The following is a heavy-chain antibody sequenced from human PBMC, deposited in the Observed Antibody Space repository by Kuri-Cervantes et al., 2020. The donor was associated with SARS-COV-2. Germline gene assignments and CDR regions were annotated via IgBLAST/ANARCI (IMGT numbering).Heavy chain of an antibody. CDR2: IYSGGST. D-gene: IGHD2/OR15-2a*01. Sequence: GGSLRLSCAASGFTVSSNYMSWVRQAPGKGLEWVSVIYSGGSTYYADSVKGRFTISRDNSKNTLYLQMNSLRAEDTAVYYCAIPPFSRAPSYYYYMDVWGKGTTVTVSS. J-gene: IGHJ6*03. V-gene: IGHV3-53*05. CDR1: GFTVSSNY. CDR3: AIPPFSRAPSYYYYMDV.